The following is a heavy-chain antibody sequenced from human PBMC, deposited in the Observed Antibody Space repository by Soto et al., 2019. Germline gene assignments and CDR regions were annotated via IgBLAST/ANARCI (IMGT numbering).Heavy chain of an antibody. CDR3: ARLNGYCVSTNCHGYYGMDV. J-gene: IGHJ6*02. CDR2: IYSSENT. CDR1: GGSVSSNSYS. Sequence: QLQLQESCPGLVKPSETLSLTCTVSGGSVSSNSYSWGLIRQSPGKGLEGIGTIYSSENTYYNPSLLSRVTISVATSKNEFSLRLSSVTAAHTAVYYCARLNGYCVSTNCHGYYGMDVWGQGTTVTVSS. V-gene: IGHV4-39*01. D-gene: IGHD2-2*03.